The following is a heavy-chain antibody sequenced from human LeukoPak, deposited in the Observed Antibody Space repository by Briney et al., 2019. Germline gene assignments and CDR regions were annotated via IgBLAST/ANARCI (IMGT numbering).Heavy chain of an antibody. V-gene: IGHV4-4*07. CDR3: ARDTAFGYSSSWYAY. Sequence: SETLSLTCTVSGGSISSYYWSWIRQPAGKGLEWIGRIYTSGSTNYNPSLKSRVTMSVDTSKNQFSLKLSSVTAADTAVYYCARDTAFGYSSSWYAYWGQGTLVTVSS. J-gene: IGHJ4*02. CDR2: IYTSGST. CDR1: GGSISSYY. D-gene: IGHD6-13*01.